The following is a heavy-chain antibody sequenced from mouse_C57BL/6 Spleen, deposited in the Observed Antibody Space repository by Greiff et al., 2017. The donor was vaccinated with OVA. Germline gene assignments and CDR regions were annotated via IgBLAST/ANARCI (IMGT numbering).Heavy chain of an antibody. CDR3: ARRDWDGGFAY. J-gene: IGHJ3*01. CDR2: IDPSDSYT. D-gene: IGHD4-1*01. V-gene: IGHV1-69*01. CDR1: GYTFTSYW. Sequence: QVQLQQPGAELVMPGASVKLSCKASGYTFTSYWMHWVKQRPGQGLEWIGEIDPSDSYTNYNQKFKGKSTLTVDKSSSTAYMQLSSLTSEYSAVYYCARRDWDGGFAYWGQGTLVTVSA.